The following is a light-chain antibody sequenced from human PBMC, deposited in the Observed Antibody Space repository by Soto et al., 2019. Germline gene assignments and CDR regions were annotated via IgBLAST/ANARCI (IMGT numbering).Light chain of an antibody. CDR1: QIISSN. CDR3: QQRSNWPAP. Sequence: EIVLTQSPGTLSLSPVEGATLSCRASQIISSNLAWYQQKLGQAPRLLIYDASNRATGIPARFSGSGSGADFTLTISSLEPEDFAVYYCQQRSNWPAPFGGGTKVDI. J-gene: IGKJ4*01. V-gene: IGKV3-11*01. CDR2: DAS.